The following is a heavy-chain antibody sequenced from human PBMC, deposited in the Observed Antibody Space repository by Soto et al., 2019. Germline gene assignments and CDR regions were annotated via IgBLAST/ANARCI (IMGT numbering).Heavy chain of an antibody. CDR3: AKEASFGAPAINWFDP. D-gene: IGHD3-16*01. CDR2: ISGDGGST. CDR1: GFTFDDYA. V-gene: IGHV3-43*02. J-gene: IGHJ5*02. Sequence: GGSLRLSCAASGFTFDDYAMHRVRQAPGKGLEWVSLISGDGGSTYYADSVKGRFTIFRDNSKNSLYLQMNSLRTEETALYYCAKEASFGAPAINWFDPWGQGTLVTVSS.